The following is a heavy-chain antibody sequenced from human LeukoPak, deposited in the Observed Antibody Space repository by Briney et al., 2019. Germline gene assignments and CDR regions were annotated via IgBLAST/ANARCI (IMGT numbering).Heavy chain of an antibody. Sequence: ASVKVSCKASGYTFTSYGISWVRQAPGQGLEWMGWISAYNGNTNYAQKLQGRVTMTTDTSTSTAYMGLRSLRSDDTAVYYCARDVDIVVVPAAIGLDYWGQGTLVTVSS. D-gene: IGHD2-2*03. CDR1: GYTFTSYG. CDR2: ISAYNGNT. J-gene: IGHJ4*02. V-gene: IGHV1-18*01. CDR3: ARDVDIVVVPAAIGLDY.